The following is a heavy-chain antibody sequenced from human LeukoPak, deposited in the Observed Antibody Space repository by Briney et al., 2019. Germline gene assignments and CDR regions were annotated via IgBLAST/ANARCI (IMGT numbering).Heavy chain of an antibody. V-gene: IGHV4-4*07. D-gene: IGHD1-26*01. CDR2: IYTSGST. J-gene: IGHJ3*02. CDR3: ASHNSGSYQPGAFDI. Sequence: PSETLSLTCPVSGGSISSYYWSWIRQPAGKGLEWIGRIYTSGSTNYNPSLKSRVTMSADTSKNQFSLKLSSVTAADTAVYYCASHNSGSYQPGAFDIWGQGTMVTVSS. CDR1: GGSISSYY.